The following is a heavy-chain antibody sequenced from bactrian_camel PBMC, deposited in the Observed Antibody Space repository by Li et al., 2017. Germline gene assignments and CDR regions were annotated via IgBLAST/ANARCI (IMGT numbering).Heavy chain of an antibody. CDR3: ARAPPYIGNWDY. CDR2: IAKDGTT. CDR1: GYIFSKCE. J-gene: IGHJ4*01. D-gene: IGHD8*01. V-gene: IGHV3S53*01. Sequence: VQLVESGGGSVQAGGSLKLSCAASGYIFSKCEMGWYRQAPGREREVVSTIAKDGTTSYADSVKERFTISRDNAKNTLYLQMNNLKTEDTGVYYCARAPPYIGNWDYWGPGTQVTVS.